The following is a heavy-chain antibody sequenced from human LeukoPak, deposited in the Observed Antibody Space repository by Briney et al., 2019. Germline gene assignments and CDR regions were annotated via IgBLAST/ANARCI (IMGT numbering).Heavy chain of an antibody. CDR2: ISSSSSYI. CDR1: GVTLSSYS. J-gene: IGHJ4*02. V-gene: IGHV3-21*01. Sequence: GGSLRLSCAASGVTLSSYSMNWVRQAPGKGLEWVSAISSSSSYIYYADSVKGRFTISRDNAKNSLYLQMNSLRAEDTAAYYCARESRVIAARPMGFDYWGQGTLVTVSS. D-gene: IGHD6-6*01. CDR3: ARESRVIAARPMGFDY.